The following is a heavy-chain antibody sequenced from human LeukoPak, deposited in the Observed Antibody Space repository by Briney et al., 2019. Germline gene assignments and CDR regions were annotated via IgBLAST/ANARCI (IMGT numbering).Heavy chain of an antibody. V-gene: IGHV1-69*13. D-gene: IGHD2-2*01. Sequence: GASVKVSCKASGGSFSNHAVSCVRQAPGQGLEWMGGIIPVFGTSNYAQRFQGRLTIIADEATSTAYMELSSLRSDDTAVYYCARAALVPAAIRYYYMDVWGKGTTVTVSS. J-gene: IGHJ6*03. CDR1: GGSFSNHA. CDR2: IIPVFGTS. CDR3: ARAALVPAAIRYYYMDV.